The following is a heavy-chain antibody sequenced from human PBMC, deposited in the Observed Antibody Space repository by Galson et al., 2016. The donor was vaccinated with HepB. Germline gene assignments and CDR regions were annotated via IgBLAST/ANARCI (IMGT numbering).Heavy chain of an antibody. Sequence: SLRLSCAAFGFTVSSNYMNWVRQAPGKGLEWVSIIYVGGSTYYADSVRGRFTISRDNSKNTQYLQMNSLRAEDTAVYYCAGSGDYYYFDYWGQGTLVTVSS. J-gene: IGHJ4*02. CDR2: IYVGGST. CDR3: AGSGDYYYFDY. V-gene: IGHV3-53*01. D-gene: IGHD7-27*01. CDR1: GFTVSSNY.